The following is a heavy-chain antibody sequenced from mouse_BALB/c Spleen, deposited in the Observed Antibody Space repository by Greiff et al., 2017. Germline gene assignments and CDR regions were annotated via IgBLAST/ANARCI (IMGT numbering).Heavy chain of an antibody. V-gene: IGHV6-6*02. J-gene: IGHJ3*01. D-gene: IGHD1-1*01. Sequence: EVQLVESGGGLVQPGGSMKLSCVASGFTFSNYWMNWVRQSPEKGLEWVAEIRLKSNNYATHYAESVKGRFTISRDDSKSSVYLQMNNLRAEDTGIYYCTRNYYGSREGFAYWGQGTLVTVSA. CDR2: IRLKSNNYAT. CDR1: GFTFSNYW. CDR3: TRNYYGSREGFAY.